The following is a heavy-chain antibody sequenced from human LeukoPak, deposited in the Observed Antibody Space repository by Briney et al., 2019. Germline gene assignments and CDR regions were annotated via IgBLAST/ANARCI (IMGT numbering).Heavy chain of an antibody. D-gene: IGHD3-10*01. CDR2: ITTSGSTI. J-gene: IGHJ4*02. Sequence: GGSLRLSCAASGFTFSSYEMNWVRQAPGKGLEWLSYITTSGSTIYYADSVKGRFTVSRDNAKNSLYLQMNSLRAEDTAVYHCARWIYGSGSKRYFDSWGQGTLVTVSS. CDR1: GFTFSSYE. V-gene: IGHV3-48*03. CDR3: ARWIYGSGSKRYFDS.